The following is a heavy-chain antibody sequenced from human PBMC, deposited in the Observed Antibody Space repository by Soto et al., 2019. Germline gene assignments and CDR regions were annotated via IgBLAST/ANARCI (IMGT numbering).Heavy chain of an antibody. D-gene: IGHD6-13*01. CDR2: VNTYNGNP. CDR1: GYTFTAYA. CDR3: ARDSQYSTSWQRFDS. J-gene: IGHJ4*02. Sequence: GASVKVSCKASGYTFTAYAISWVRQAPGRGLEWMGWVNTYNGNPNYAQIFQGRVTMTTDTSTDTAYMELRSLKSDDSAVYYCARDSQYSTSWQRFDSWGQGTLVTVSS. V-gene: IGHV1-18*01.